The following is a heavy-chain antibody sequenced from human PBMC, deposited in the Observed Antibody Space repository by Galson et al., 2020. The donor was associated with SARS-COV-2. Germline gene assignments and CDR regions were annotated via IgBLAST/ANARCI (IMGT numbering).Heavy chain of an antibody. CDR2: ISGRGGST. J-gene: IGHJ4*02. D-gene: IGHD3-22*01. CDR1: GFTFSSYA. V-gene: IGHV3-23*01. Sequence: GESLKISCAASGFTFSSYAMSWVRQAPGNVLEWVSAISGRGGSTYYADSVKGRFTISRDNSKNPLYLQMNSLRVEDMAVYYCAKDRSPSALVVVITVFDYWGQGTLVTVSS. CDR3: AKDRSPSALVVVITVFDY.